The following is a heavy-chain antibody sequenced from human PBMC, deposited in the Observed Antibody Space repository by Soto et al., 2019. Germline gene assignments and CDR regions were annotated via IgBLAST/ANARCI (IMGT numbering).Heavy chain of an antibody. Sequence: QVQLQESGPGLVKPSQTLSLTCTVSGGSISSGGYYWSWIRQHPGKGLECIGYIYYSGSTYYNPAPQSRVTLPXXXSXXQFSLKLSSVTAADTAVYYCARYGSGSYYPTTFDYWGQGTLVTVSS. CDR2: IYYSGST. J-gene: IGHJ4*02. CDR1: GGSISSGGYY. V-gene: IGHV4-31*03. CDR3: ARYGSGSYYPTTFDY. D-gene: IGHD3-10*01.